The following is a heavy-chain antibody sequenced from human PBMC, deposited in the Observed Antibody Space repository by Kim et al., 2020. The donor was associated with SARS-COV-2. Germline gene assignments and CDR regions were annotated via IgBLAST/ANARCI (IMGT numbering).Heavy chain of an antibody. CDR3: ARGGGGFILDY. J-gene: IGHJ4*02. CDR1: GGSINTYY. CDR2: IYSDGTT. Sequence: SETLSLTCTVSGGSINTYYWSWIRQSPGKGLEWIGYIYSDGTTNYNPSLNSRVTISLDTPKNQFSLRLGSVTAADTAIYHCARGGGGFILDYWGLGTLVTVSS. V-gene: IGHV4-59*13. D-gene: IGHD5-12*01.